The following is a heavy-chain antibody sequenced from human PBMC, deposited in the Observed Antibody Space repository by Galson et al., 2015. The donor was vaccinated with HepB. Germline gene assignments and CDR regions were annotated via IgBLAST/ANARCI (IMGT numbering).Heavy chain of an antibody. Sequence: CASSGDSVSSNSATWNWIRQSPSRGLEWLGRTYYRSKWLVDYAESVKSRIIVNPDTSKNQFSLQLNSVTPEDTAVYYCARNLFDSWGRGTMVTVSS. CDR1: GDSVSSNSAT. J-gene: IGHJ3*01. CDR3: ARNLFDS. V-gene: IGHV6-1*01. CDR2: TYYRSKWLV.